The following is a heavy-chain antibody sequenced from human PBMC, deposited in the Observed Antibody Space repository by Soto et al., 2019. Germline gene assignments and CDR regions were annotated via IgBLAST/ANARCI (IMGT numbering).Heavy chain of an antibody. J-gene: IGHJ4*02. CDR1: GFTFSSYW. D-gene: IGHD5-18*01. Sequence: EVQLVESGGALVQPGGSLRLSCAASGFTFSSYWMHWVRQAPGKGLVWVSRINSDGSSTSYADSVKGRFTISRDNAKNTPYLQMNSPRAEDTAVYYCARGGGYSYGSNDYWGQGTLVAVSS. CDR2: INSDGSST. V-gene: IGHV3-74*02. CDR3: ARGGGYSYGSNDY.